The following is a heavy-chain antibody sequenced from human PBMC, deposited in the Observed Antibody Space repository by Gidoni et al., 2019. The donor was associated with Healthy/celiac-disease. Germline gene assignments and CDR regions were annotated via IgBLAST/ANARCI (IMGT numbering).Heavy chain of an antibody. J-gene: IGHJ4*02. D-gene: IGHD2-2*01. CDR2: IYYSGST. V-gene: IGHV4-39*07. CDR3: ARAPSAFDY. Sequence: QLQLQESGPGLVKPSETLSLTCTVSGGSISSSSYYWGWLRQPPGKGLEWIGSIYYSGSTYYNPSLKSRVTIAVDTSKIQFSLKLSSVTAADTAVYYCARAPSAFDYWGQGTLVTVSS. CDR1: GGSISSSSYY.